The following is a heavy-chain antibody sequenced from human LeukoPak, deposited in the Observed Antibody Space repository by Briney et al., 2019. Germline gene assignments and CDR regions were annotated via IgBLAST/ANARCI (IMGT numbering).Heavy chain of an antibody. J-gene: IGHJ4*02. Sequence: GGSLRLSCAASGFTFSSYAMSWVRQAPGKGLEWVSAISGSGGSTYYADSVKGRFTISRDNSKNTLYLQMNSLRAEDTVIYYCAKAHYYGSGSHSPSLRPIDYWGQGTLVTVSS. V-gene: IGHV3-23*01. CDR3: AKAHYYGSGSHSPSLRPIDY. CDR2: ISGSGGST. CDR1: GFTFSSYA. D-gene: IGHD3-10*01.